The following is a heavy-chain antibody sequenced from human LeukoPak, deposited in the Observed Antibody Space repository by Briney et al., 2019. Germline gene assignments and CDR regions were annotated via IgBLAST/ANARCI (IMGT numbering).Heavy chain of an antibody. CDR2: VSNTGDYI. CDR1: GFSLSSYR. CDR3: ARAGIGFYFDS. V-gene: IGHV3-21*06. D-gene: IGHD1-14*01. Sequence: SGGSLRLSCAASGFSLSSYRMNWVRQAPGKGLEWNSSVSNTGDYIHYADSVKGRFTISRDNSKNLLYLQMNRLGADDTAVYYCARAGIGFYFDSWGQGTLVTVSS. J-gene: IGHJ4*02.